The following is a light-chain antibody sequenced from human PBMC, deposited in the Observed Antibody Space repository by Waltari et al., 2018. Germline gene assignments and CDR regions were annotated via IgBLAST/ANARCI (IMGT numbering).Light chain of an antibody. V-gene: IGKV3-20*01. CDR1: QSVRNNY. CDR3: QQYGSSLKT. J-gene: IGKJ1*01. CDR2: GAS. Sequence: EIVLTQSPGTLSLSPGERATLSCRASQSVRNNYLAWYQQKPGQAPRLLIYGASTRATGIPDRFSGSGSGTDFTLTISRLEPEDFAVYYCQQYGSSLKTFGQGTKVEIK.